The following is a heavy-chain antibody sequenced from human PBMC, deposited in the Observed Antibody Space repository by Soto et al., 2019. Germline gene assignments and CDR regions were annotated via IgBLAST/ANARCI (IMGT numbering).Heavy chain of an antibody. D-gene: IGHD7-27*01. Sequence: QVQLLESGPGLVKPSQTLSLTCSVSGDSISNLDYFWAWIRQPPGQALEYIGYIYKSATTYYNPSFESRVAISVDTSKSQFSLNMTSVTAADTAVYFCARGRYCLTGRCFANWFVSWGQGALVTVSS. CDR2: IYKSATT. CDR3: ARGRYCLTGRCFANWFVS. J-gene: IGHJ5*01. V-gene: IGHV4-30-4*01. CDR1: GDSISNLDYF.